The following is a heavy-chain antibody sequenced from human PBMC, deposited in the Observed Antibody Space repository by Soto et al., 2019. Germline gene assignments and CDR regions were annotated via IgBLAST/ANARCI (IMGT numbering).Heavy chain of an antibody. CDR1: GFTFSSYG. Sequence: GGSLRLSCAASGFTFSSYGMHWVRQAPGEGLEWVALISYDGSNKYYADSVKGRFTISRDYSKNSLYLQMNSLRAKDTAVYYCARDSWPTVTDDWGQGTLVTVSS. D-gene: IGHD4-17*01. CDR2: ISYDGSNK. J-gene: IGHJ4*02. CDR3: ARDSWPTVTDD. V-gene: IGHV3-30*03.